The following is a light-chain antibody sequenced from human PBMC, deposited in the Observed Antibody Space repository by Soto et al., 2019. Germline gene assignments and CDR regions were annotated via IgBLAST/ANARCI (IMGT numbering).Light chain of an antibody. CDR3: QQHYDSPFT. CDR1: QSVLYSSNNKNY. V-gene: IGKV4-1*01. J-gene: IGKJ4*01. Sequence: DIVMTQSPDSLAVSLGERATINCKSSQSVLYSSNNKNYLTWYQQKPGQPPKLLISWASTRESGVPERFSGSGSGTDFTLTISSLQAEDVAVYYCQQHYDSPFTFGGGTKVEIK. CDR2: WAS.